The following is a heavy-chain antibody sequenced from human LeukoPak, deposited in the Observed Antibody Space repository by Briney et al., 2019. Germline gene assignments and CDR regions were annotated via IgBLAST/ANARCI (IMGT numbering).Heavy chain of an antibody. D-gene: IGHD4-17*01. CDR3: ARDRRADYGRNDDAFDI. V-gene: IGHV3-13*01. Sequence: PGGSLRLSCAASGFTFNNYDMHWVRQATGKGLEWVSHIGTGTDTHYSDSVKGRFTISRENAKNSLYLQVSSLRAGDTAVYYCARDRRADYGRNDDAFDIWGQGTMVTVSS. CDR2: IGTGTDT. CDR1: GFTFNNYD. J-gene: IGHJ3*02.